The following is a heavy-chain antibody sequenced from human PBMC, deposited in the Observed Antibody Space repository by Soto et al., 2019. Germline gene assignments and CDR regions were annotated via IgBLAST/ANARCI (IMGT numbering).Heavy chain of an antibody. CDR2: ISGSGGST. Sequence: GGSLRLSCAAPGFTFSSYAMSWVRQAPGKGLEWVSAISGSGGSTYYADSVKGRFTISRDNSKNTLYLQMNSLRAEDTAVYYCAKDRAPAMVTLYDYWGQGTLVTVSS. V-gene: IGHV3-23*01. CDR3: AKDRAPAMVTLYDY. CDR1: GFTFSSYA. J-gene: IGHJ4*02. D-gene: IGHD5-18*01.